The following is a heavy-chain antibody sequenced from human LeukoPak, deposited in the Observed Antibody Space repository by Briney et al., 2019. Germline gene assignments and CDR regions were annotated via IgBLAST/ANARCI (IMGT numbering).Heavy chain of an antibody. J-gene: IGHJ4*02. CDR3: AKDIGIVGATYNY. D-gene: IGHD1-26*01. V-gene: IGHV3-48*03. CDR2: ISSSGSTI. CDR1: GFTFSSYE. Sequence: GGSLRLSCAASGFTFSSYEMNWVRQAPGKGLEWVSYISSSGSTIYYADSVKGRFTISRDNSKNTLYMQMNSLRAEDTAVYYCAKDIGIVGATYNYWGQGTLVTVSS.